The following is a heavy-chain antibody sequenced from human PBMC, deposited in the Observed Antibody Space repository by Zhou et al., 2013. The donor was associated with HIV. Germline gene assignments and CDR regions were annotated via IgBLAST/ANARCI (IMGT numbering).Heavy chain of an antibody. Sequence: QVQLVQSGAEVKKPGSSVKVSCKASGGTFSSYAISWVRQAPGQGLEWMGGIIPIFGTANYAQKFQGRVTITTDESTSTAYMELSSLRSEDTAVYYCARDIYSDSLRERGWFDPWGQGTLVTVSS. CDR1: GGTFSSYA. CDR2: IIPIFGTA. J-gene: IGHJ5*02. V-gene: IGHV1-69*05. CDR3: ARDIYSDSLRERGWFDP. D-gene: IGHD2-15*01.